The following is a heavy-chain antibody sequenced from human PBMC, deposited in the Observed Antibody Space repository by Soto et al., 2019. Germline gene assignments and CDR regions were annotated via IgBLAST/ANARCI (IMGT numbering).Heavy chain of an antibody. Sequence: EVQLLESGGGLVQPGGSLRLSCAASGFTFSSYAMSWVRQAPGKGLDWVSAISGSGGSTYYADSVKGRFTISRDNSKNTLYLQMNSLRAEDTAVYYCAKVRYSGRAIYGMDVWGQGTTVTVSS. CDR1: GFTFSSYA. CDR3: AKVRYSGRAIYGMDV. J-gene: IGHJ6*02. V-gene: IGHV3-23*01. D-gene: IGHD1-26*01. CDR2: ISGSGGST.